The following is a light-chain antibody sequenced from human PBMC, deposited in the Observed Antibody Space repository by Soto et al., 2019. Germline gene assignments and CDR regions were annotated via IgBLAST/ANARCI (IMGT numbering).Light chain of an antibody. CDR1: QSFGGNY. V-gene: IGKV3-20*01. CDR3: QQYGSSPLT. CDR2: GAS. J-gene: IGKJ4*01. Sequence: EIVLTQSPGTLSLSPGDRVTLSCRSSQSFGGNYLAWYQQKPGQAPRLLISGASNRATGITDRFSGSGSGTNFTLTISRLEPEDFAVYYCQQYGSSPLTFGGGTKVEIK.